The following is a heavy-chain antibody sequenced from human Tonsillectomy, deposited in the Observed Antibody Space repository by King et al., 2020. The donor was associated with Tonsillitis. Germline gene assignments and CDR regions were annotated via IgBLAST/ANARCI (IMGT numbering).Heavy chain of an antibody. V-gene: IGHV4-34*01. D-gene: IGHD3-10*02. Sequence: VQLPQWGAGLLKPSETLSLTCAVYGGSFSGFYWSWIRQPPGKGLEWIGEINHSGSTNYNPSLKSRVTISVDTSKNQFSLKLSSLTAADTAVYYCARVTRFGEFLIDYWGQGTLVTVSS. CDR3: ARVTRFGEFLIDY. J-gene: IGHJ4*02. CDR2: INHSGST. CDR1: GGSFSGFY.